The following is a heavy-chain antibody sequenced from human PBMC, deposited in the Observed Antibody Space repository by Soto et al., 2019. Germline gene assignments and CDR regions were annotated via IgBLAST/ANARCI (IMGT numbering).Heavy chain of an antibody. Sequence: SETLSLTCTVSGGSISSYYWSWIRQPPGKGLEWIGYIYYSGSTYYNPSLKSRVTISVDTSKNQFSLKLSSVTAADTAVYYCARHLKVGYSYCYDYYYYYYMDVWGKATTVTVSS. J-gene: IGHJ6*03. CDR1: GGSISSYY. V-gene: IGHV4-59*04. CDR3: ARHLKVGYSYCYDYYYYYYMDV. D-gene: IGHD5-18*01. CDR2: IYYSGST.